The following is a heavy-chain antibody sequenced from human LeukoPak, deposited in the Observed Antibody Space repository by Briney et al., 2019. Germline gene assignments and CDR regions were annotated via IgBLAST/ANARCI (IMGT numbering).Heavy chain of an antibody. Sequence: APVKVSCKASGYTFTGYYMHWVRQAPGQGLEWMGWINPNSGGTNYAQKFQGRVTMTRDTSISTAYMELSRLRSDDTAVYYCARDRSVAAPQDWFDPWGQGTLVTVSS. CDR1: GYTFTGYY. CDR3: ARDRSVAAPQDWFDP. V-gene: IGHV1-2*02. D-gene: IGHD6-13*01. J-gene: IGHJ5*02. CDR2: INPNSGGT.